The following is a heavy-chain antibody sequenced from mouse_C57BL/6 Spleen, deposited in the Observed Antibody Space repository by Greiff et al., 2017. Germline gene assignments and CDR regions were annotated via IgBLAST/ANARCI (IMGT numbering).Heavy chain of an antibody. CDR2: IYPGSGST. CDR3: ARRNGRYFDV. V-gene: IGHV1-55*01. Sequence: VKLQQPGAELVKPGASVKMSCKASGYTFTSYWITWVKQRPGQGLEWIGDIYPGSGSTNYNEKFKSKATLTVDTSSSTAYMQLSSLTSEDSAVYYCARRNGRYFDVWGTGTTVTVSS. J-gene: IGHJ1*03. CDR1: GYTFTSYW.